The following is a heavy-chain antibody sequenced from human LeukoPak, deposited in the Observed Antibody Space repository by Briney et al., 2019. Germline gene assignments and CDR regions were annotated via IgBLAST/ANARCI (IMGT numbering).Heavy chain of an antibody. Sequence: GGSLRLSCAASGFTFSSHWMHWVRQAPGKGLVWVSRINSDGSSTSYADSVKGRFTISRDNAKNTLYLQMNSLRAEDTAVYYCARGDGSSGYYSTGVFDYWGQGTLVTVSS. CDR2: INSDGSST. J-gene: IGHJ4*02. D-gene: IGHD3-22*01. V-gene: IGHV3-74*01. CDR1: GFTFSSHW. CDR3: ARGDGSSGYYSTGVFDY.